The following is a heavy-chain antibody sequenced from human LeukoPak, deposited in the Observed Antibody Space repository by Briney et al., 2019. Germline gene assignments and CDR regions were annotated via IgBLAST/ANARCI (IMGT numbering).Heavy chain of an antibody. D-gene: IGHD4-23*01. Sequence: GRSLRLSCAASGFTISTYAIHWVRQAPGSGLEWVAVISYDGTNDDYADSVRGRFSISRDNSKNTVYLQMNSLRAEDTAVYFCARDLTLRMTTVVTGFDSWGQGTLVTVSS. V-gene: IGHV3-30-3*01. CDR1: GFTISTYA. CDR3: ARDLTLRMTTVVTGFDS. J-gene: IGHJ4*02. CDR2: ISYDGTND.